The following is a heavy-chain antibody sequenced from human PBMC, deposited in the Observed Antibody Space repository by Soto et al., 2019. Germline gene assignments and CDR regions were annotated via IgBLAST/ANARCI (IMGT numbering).Heavy chain of an antibody. CDR3: ARSEATGLDY. CDR1: GGSMTSSNW. V-gene: IGHV4-4*02. CDR2: AHHSGRT. Sequence: QVQLQESGPGLVKPSGTLSLTCTVSGGSMTSSNWWNWVRQSPGKGLEWIGEAHHSGRTNYNPSLKRRVTISVDKSKNHFSLKLSSVTAADTAGYYCARSEATGLDYWGQGTLVTVSS. D-gene: IGHD1-26*01. J-gene: IGHJ4*02.